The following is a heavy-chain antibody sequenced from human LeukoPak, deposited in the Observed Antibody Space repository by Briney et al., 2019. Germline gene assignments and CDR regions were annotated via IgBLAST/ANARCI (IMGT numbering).Heavy chain of an antibody. CDR2: INPSGGST. J-gene: IGHJ4*02. CDR3: ARAGVAVDY. D-gene: IGHD6-19*01. CDR1: GGTFSSYA. V-gene: IGHV1-46*01. Sequence: EASVKVSCKASGGTFSSYAVSWVRQAPGQGLEWMGIINPSGGSTSYAQKFQGRVTMTRDTSTSTVYMELSSLRSEDTAVYYCARAGVAVDYWGQGTLVTVSS.